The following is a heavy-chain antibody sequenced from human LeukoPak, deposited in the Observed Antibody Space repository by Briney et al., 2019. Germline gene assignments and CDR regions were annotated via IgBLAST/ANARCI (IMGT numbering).Heavy chain of an antibody. CDR1: GGSISSGSYY. Sequence: PSQTLSLTCTVSGGSISSGSYYWSWIRQPAGKGLEWIGRIYTSGSTNYNPSLKSRVTISVDTSKNQFSLKLSPVTAADTAVYYCARDVAARPNFLTYYYYYMDVWGKGTTVTVSS. V-gene: IGHV4-61*02. J-gene: IGHJ6*03. D-gene: IGHD6-6*01. CDR3: ARDVAARPNFLTYYYYYMDV. CDR2: IYTSGST.